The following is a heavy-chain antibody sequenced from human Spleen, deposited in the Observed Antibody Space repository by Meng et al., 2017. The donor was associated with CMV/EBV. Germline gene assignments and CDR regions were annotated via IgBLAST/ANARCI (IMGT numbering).Heavy chain of an antibody. J-gene: IGHJ5*02. D-gene: IGHD1-26*01. CDR3: AREKGVGATEVLDL. CDR1: GFTLSRYE. Sequence: GESLKISCVASGFTLSRYEMNWVRQAPGKGLEWVSGIKWKGDTTGYADSVKGRFTISRDNAKNSLYLQMNNLRAEDTALYYCAREKGVGATEVLDLWGQGTLVTVSS. CDR2: IKWKGDTT. V-gene: IGHV3-20*04.